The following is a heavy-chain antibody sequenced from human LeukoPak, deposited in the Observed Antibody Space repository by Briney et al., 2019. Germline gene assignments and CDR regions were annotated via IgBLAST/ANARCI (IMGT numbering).Heavy chain of an antibody. CDR3: ASSGSYRFDY. Sequence: GGSLRLSCAASGFTFSSYSTNWVRQAPGKGLEWVSHITASGTAMFYADSVKGRFTISRDNAKNSLYLQMNSLRDEDTAVYYCASSGSYRFDYWGQGTLVTVSS. V-gene: IGHV3-48*02. D-gene: IGHD1-26*01. CDR1: GFTFSSYS. CDR2: ITASGTAM. J-gene: IGHJ4*02.